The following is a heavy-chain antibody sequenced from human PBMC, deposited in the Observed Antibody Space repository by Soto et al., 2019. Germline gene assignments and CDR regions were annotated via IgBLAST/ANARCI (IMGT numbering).Heavy chain of an antibody. CDR2: INAGNGNT. D-gene: IGHD4-17*01. Sequence: ASVKVSCKASGYTFTSYAMHWVRQAPGQRLEWMGWINAGNGNTKYSQKFQGRVTITRDTSASTAYMELSSLRSEDTAVYFCAREVYYGDYRPFDPWGQGTLVTVSS. V-gene: IGHV1-3*01. J-gene: IGHJ5*02. CDR1: GYTFTSYA. CDR3: AREVYYGDYRPFDP.